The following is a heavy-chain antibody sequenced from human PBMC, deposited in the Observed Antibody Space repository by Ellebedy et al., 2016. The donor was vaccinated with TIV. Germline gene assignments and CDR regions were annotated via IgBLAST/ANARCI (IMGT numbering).Heavy chain of an antibody. CDR1: GISLSYFV. D-gene: IGHD3-10*01. CDR3: ACHRDLHYYYMDL. V-gene: IGHV1-69*13. Sequence: SVKVSXXASGISLSYFVVNWLRHAPGQGLEWMGGIIPVWGTATYAQKFQDRVTITADESTATVYMELRSLRSEDTAVFYCACHRDLHYYYMDLWGEGTTVTVSS. J-gene: IGHJ6*03. CDR2: IIPVWGTA.